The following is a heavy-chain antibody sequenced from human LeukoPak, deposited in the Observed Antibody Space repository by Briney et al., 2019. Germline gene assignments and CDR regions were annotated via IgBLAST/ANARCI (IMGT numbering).Heavy chain of an antibody. V-gene: IGHV1-18*01. CDR1: GYTFTSYG. D-gene: IGHD5-18*01. CDR3: ARVGGYSYGLERYYYYMDV. Sequence: GASVKVSCKASGYTFTSYGISWVRQAPGQGLEWMGWISAYNGNTNYAQKLQGRVTMTIDTSTSTAYMELRSLRSDDTAVYYCARVGGYSYGLERYYYYMDVWGKGTTVTVSS. CDR2: ISAYNGNT. J-gene: IGHJ6*03.